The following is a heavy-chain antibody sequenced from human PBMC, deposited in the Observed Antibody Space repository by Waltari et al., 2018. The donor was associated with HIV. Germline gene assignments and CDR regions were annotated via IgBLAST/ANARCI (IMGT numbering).Heavy chain of an antibody. CDR2: MNPSTGNA. Sequence: QGQLVQSGAEVKQSGASVRISCTASGYPFTTYDINWLRQATGQGLEWMGWMNPSTGNAGYAHNFQGRVTMTRDIPINTAYMELSGLTSHETAVYYCSTSRPGAMFGDAWGQGTLVTVSS. J-gene: IGHJ5*02. CDR1: GYPFTTYD. D-gene: IGHD3-3*01. CDR3: STSRPGAMFGDA. V-gene: IGHV1-8*01.